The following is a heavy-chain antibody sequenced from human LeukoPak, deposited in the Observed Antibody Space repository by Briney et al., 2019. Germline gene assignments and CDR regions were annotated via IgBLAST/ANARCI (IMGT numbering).Heavy chain of an antibody. V-gene: IGHV1-3*01. CDR2: INAGNGNT. Sequence: ASVNVSCKASGYTFTSYAMHWVRQAPGQRLEWMGWINAGNGNTKYSQKFQGRVTITRDTSASTAYMELSSLRSEDTAVYYCARDMTDWWFDPWGQGTLVTVSS. CDR1: GYTFTSYA. J-gene: IGHJ5*02. D-gene: IGHD3-9*01. CDR3: ARDMTDWWFDP.